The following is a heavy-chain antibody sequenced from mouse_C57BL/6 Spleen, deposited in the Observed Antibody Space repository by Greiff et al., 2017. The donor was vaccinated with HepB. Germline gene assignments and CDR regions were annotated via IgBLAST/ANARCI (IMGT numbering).Heavy chain of an antibody. V-gene: IGHV5-17*01. J-gene: IGHJ1*03. CDR3: ASSSSYWYFDV. CDR2: ISSGSSTI. CDR1: GFTFSDYG. D-gene: IGHD1-1*01. Sequence: VQLKDSGGGLVKPGGSLKLSCAASGFTFSDYGMHWVRQAPEKGLEWVAYISSGSSTIYYADTVKGRFTISRDNAKNTLFLQMTSLRSEDTAMYYCASSSSYWYFDVWGTGTTVTVSS.